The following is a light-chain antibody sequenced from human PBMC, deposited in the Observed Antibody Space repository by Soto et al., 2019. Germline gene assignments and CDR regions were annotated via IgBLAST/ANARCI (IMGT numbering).Light chain of an antibody. Sequence: QSVLTQPRSVSGSAGQSVTSSCTGTSSDVGGYNYVSWYQQHPGKAPKVMIYDVRERPSGVPDRFSGSKSGNTASLTISGLQAEDEADYYCCSYAGSPRYVLGTGTKLTVL. V-gene: IGLV2-11*01. CDR1: SSDVGGYNY. J-gene: IGLJ1*01. CDR3: CSYAGSPRYV. CDR2: DVR.